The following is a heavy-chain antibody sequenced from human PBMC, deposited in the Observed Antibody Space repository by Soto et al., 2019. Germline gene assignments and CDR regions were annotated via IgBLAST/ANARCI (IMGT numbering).Heavy chain of an antibody. CDR1: GFTFSTYA. V-gene: IGHV3-23*01. Sequence: GGSLRLSCAASGFTFSTYAMSWVRQAPGKGLVWVSAISGSGGSTFYADSVKGRFTISRDNSMDTLYLQMNSLRTEDTAVYYCAHPRGFGVFDAYDIWGQGTMVTVSS. CDR2: ISGSGGST. J-gene: IGHJ3*02. CDR3: AHPRGFGVFDAYDI. D-gene: IGHD3-10*01.